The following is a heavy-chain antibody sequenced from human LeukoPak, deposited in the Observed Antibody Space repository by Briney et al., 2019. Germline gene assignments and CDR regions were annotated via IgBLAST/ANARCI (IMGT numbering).Heavy chain of an antibody. Sequence: SETLSLTCTVSGGSISSYYWSWIRQPPGKGLEWIGYIYTSGSTNYNPSLKSRVTISVDTSKNQFSPKLSSVTAADTAVYYCARPIIAAAGLIDAFDIWGQGTMVTVSS. D-gene: IGHD6-13*01. V-gene: IGHV4-4*09. CDR2: IYTSGST. CDR1: GGSISSYY. CDR3: ARPIIAAAGLIDAFDI. J-gene: IGHJ3*02.